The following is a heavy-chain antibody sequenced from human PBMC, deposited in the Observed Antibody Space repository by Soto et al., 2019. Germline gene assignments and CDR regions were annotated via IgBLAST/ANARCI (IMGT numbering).Heavy chain of an antibody. CDR1: GFTFSSYA. CDR2: ISYDGSNK. CDR3: ARDGWTTVTTLGRAHYGMDV. V-gene: IGHV3-30-3*01. D-gene: IGHD4-17*01. Sequence: GGSLRLSCAASGFTFSSYAMHWVRQAPGKGLEWAAVISYDGSNKYYADSVKGRFTISRDNSKNTLYLQMNSLRAEDTAVYYCARDGWTTVTTLGRAHYGMDVWGQGTTVTVSS. J-gene: IGHJ6*02.